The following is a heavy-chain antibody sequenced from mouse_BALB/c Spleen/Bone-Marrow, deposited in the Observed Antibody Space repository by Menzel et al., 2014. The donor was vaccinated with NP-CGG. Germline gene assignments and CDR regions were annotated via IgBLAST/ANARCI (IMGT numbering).Heavy chain of an antibody. CDR3: ARSAPWDGFAY. V-gene: IGHV1-7*01. CDR1: GYTFTSYW. Sequence: QVQLQQSGAELAKPGASVKMSCKASGYTFTSYWMHWVKQRPGQGLEWIVYINPSTGYTEYNQKFKDKATLTADKSSSTAYMQLSSLTSEDSAVYYCARSAPWDGFAYWGQGTLVTVSA. CDR2: INPSTGYT. D-gene: IGHD4-1*01. J-gene: IGHJ3*01.